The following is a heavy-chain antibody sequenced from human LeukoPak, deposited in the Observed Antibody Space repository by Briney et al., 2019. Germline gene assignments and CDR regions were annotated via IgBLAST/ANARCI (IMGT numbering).Heavy chain of an antibody. CDR2: INHSGST. J-gene: IGHJ4*02. Sequence: SETLSLTCAVYGGSFSGYYWSWIRQPPGKGLEWIGEINHSGSTNYNPSLKSRVTISVDTSKNQFSLKLSSVAAADTAVYYCARHDILTGYPKRAFDYWGQGTLVTVSS. CDR3: ARHDILTGYPKRAFDY. V-gene: IGHV4-34*01. CDR1: GGSFSGYY. D-gene: IGHD3-9*01.